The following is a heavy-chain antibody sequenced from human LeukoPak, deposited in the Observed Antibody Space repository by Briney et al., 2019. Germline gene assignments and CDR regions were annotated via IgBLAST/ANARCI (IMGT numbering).Heavy chain of an antibody. J-gene: IGHJ4*02. Sequence: GGSLRLSCAASGFAFSSYAMSWVRQAPGKGLEWVSAISGSGGSTYYADSVKGRFTISRDNSKNTLYLQMNSLRAEDTAVYYCATREGYCSSTSCYGDYFDYWGQGTLVTVSS. CDR2: ISGSGGST. V-gene: IGHV3-23*01. D-gene: IGHD2-2*01. CDR3: ATREGYCSSTSCYGDYFDY. CDR1: GFAFSSYA.